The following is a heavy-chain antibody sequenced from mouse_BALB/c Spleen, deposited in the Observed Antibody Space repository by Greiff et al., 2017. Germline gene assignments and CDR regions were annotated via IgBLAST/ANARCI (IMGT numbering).Heavy chain of an antibody. J-gene: IGHJ2*01. Sequence: EVQLQESGAELVKPGASVKLSCTASGFNIKDTYMHWVKQRPEQGLEWIGRIDPANGNTKYDPKFQGKATITADTSSNTAYLQLSSLTSEDTAVYYCAPITTVVRGYWGQGTTLTVSS. D-gene: IGHD1-1*01. CDR3: APITTVVRGY. CDR2: IDPANGNT. CDR1: GFNIKDTY. V-gene: IGHV14-3*02.